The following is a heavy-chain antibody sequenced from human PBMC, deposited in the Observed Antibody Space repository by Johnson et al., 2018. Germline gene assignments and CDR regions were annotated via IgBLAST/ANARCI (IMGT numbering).Heavy chain of an antibody. CDR2: VSGSGGST. Sequence: VQLVQSGGGLAQPGGSLRLSCAASGFTFSSYAMTWVRQAPGKGLEWVSAVSGSGGSTYYVDSVKGRFTISRDNSKSTLYLQMNSLGADDTAVYYGAKEVMQWGIFDFWGQGTLVTVSS. CDR1: GFTFSSYA. CDR3: AKEVMQWGIFDF. V-gene: IGHV3-23*04. D-gene: IGHD3-16*01. J-gene: IGHJ4*02.